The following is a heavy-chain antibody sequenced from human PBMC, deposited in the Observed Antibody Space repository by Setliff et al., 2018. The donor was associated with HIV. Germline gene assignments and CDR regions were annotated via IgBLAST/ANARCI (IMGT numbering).Heavy chain of an antibody. CDR2: ISGSAGTT. V-gene: IGHV3-23*01. CDR3: AKTLPTLYPPHDYYFAMDV. J-gene: IGHJ6*02. D-gene: IGHD2-15*01. Sequence: GESLKISCAASGFTFSNYAMSWVRQAPGKGLEWVSGISGSAGTTYYADSVKGRFTISRDNSKNTLYLQMNSLRAEDTAVYYCAKTLPTLYPPHDYYFAMDVWGQGTTVTVS. CDR1: GFTFSNYA.